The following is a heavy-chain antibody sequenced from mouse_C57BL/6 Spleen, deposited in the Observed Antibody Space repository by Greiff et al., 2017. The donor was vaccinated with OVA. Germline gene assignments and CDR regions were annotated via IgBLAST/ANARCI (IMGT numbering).Heavy chain of an antibody. V-gene: IGHV3-6*01. CDR3: ARSGYGSSSWFAY. CDR1: GYSITSGYY. CDR2: ISYDGSN. D-gene: IGHD1-1*01. Sequence: EVKLQESGPGLVKPSQSLSLTCSVTGYSITSGYYWNWIRQFPGNKLEWMGYISYDGSNNYNPSLKNRISITRDTSKNQFFLKLNSVTTEDTATYYSARSGYGSSSWFAYWGQGTLVTVSA. J-gene: IGHJ3*01.